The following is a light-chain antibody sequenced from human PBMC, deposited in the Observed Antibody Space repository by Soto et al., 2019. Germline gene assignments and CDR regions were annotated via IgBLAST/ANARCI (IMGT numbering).Light chain of an antibody. CDR1: QSVSSS. V-gene: IGKV3-11*01. CDR3: QQRSNWPPIT. J-gene: IGKJ5*01. CDR2: DAS. Sequence: EIVLTQSPATLTLSSGERATLSCRASQSVSSSLAWYQRKPGQAPRLLIYDASNRATGIPARFSGSGSGTDFTLTISSLEPEDFAVYYCQQRSNWPPITFGQGTRLEIK.